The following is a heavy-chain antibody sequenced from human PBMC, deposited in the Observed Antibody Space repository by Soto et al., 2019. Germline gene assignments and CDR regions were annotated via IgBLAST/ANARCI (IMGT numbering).Heavy chain of an antibody. J-gene: IGHJ5*02. CDR2: INGGGGAT. V-gene: IGHV3-23*01. CDR1: GITFSTHA. Sequence: EVQLMESGGGLVQPGGSLRLSCAASGITFSTHAMSWVRQAPGKGLKWVSTINGGGGATYYADSVKGRFTVSRDNSKNTLFLQMNSLRVEDTAVYYCAKDPGYCVSSSCLGAGWFDPWGQGNLVTVSS. D-gene: IGHD2-2*01. CDR3: AKDPGYCVSSSCLGAGWFDP.